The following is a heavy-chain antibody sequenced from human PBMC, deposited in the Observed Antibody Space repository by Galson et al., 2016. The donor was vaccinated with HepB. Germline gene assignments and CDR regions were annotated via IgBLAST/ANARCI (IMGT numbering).Heavy chain of an antibody. CDR1: GFTFSRFG. Sequence: SLRLSCAASGFTFSRFGMHWVRQAPGKGLEWVAVIWCDGTNKYYADSVKGRFTISRDNSKNTLYLRMNSLRAGDTAVYYCARVGNIVATGAFDIWGQGTMVTVSS. CDR3: ARVGNIVATGAFDI. V-gene: IGHV3-33*01. CDR2: IWCDGTNK. D-gene: IGHD5-12*01. J-gene: IGHJ3*02.